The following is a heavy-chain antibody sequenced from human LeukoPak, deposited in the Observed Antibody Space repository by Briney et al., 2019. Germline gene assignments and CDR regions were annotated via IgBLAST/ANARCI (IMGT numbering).Heavy chain of an antibody. V-gene: IGHV5-51*01. Sequence: GESLKISCKGSGYSFTSYWIGWVRQMPGKGLEWMGVIYPGDSDTRYSPSFQGQVTISADKSISTAYLQWSSLKASDTAMYYCARLPSYYYYYMDVWGKGTTVTVSS. CDR2: IYPGDSDT. J-gene: IGHJ6*03. CDR1: GYSFTSYW. CDR3: ARLPSYYYYYMDV.